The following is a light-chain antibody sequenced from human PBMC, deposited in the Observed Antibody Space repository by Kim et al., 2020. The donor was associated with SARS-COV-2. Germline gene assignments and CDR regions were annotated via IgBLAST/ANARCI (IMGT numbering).Light chain of an antibody. V-gene: IGKV1-5*01. CDR2: DAS. Sequence: DIQMTQSPSTLSASVGDRVTTTCRASQSIGNWLAWYQQKPGKAPKVLIYDASSLEGGVPSRFSGSGSGTDFTLTVTSLQPDDLATYYCQQYKGGWTFGQGTKVDIK. CDR3: QQYKGGWT. CDR1: QSIGNW. J-gene: IGKJ1*01.